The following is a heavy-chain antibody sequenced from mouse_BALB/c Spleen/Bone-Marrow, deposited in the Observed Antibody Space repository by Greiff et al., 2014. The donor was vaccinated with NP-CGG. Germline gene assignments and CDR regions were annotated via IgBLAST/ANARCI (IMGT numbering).Heavy chain of an antibody. CDR1: EFSLTSYG. V-gene: IGHV2-9*02. CDR3: ARGGSSRAWFAY. J-gene: IGHJ3*01. Sequence: VKLMESGPGLVAPSQSLSITCTVSEFSLTSYGVHWVRQPPGKGLEWLGVIWAGGSTNYNSALMSRLSINKDNSKSQVFLKMNSLQTDDTAMYYCARGGSSRAWFAYWGQGTLVTVSA. D-gene: IGHD1-1*01. CDR2: IWAGGST.